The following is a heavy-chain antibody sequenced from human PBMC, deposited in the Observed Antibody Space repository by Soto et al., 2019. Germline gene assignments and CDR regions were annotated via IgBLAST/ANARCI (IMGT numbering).Heavy chain of an antibody. CDR1: GGSFSGYY. D-gene: IGHD2-2*02. J-gene: IGHJ4*02. CDR2: INHSGST. Sequence: QVQLQQWGAGLLKPSETLSLTCAVYGGSFSGYYWSWIRQPPGKGLEWIGEINHSGSTNYNPSLKSRVTISVDTSKNQFSLKLSSVTAADTAVYYCARGGIVVVPAAITSYYFDYCGQGTLVTVSS. CDR3: ARGGIVVVPAAITSYYFDY. V-gene: IGHV4-34*01.